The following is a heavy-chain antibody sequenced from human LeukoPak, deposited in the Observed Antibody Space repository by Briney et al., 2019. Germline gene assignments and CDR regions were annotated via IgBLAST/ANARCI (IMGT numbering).Heavy chain of an antibody. V-gene: IGHV4-59*08. Sequence: SETLSLTCTVSGGSIRSYYWSWIRQPPGKGLEWIAYIYYSGSTNYNPSLKSRVTISVDTSKNQFSLKVSSVTAADTAVYYCARGDCSSTICYSPMDVWGKGTTVTVSS. D-gene: IGHD2-2*01. CDR3: ARGDCSSTICYSPMDV. CDR1: GGSIRSYY. J-gene: IGHJ6*03. CDR2: IYYSGST.